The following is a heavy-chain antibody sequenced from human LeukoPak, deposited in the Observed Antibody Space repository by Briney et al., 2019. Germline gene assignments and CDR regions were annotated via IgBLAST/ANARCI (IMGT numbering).Heavy chain of an antibody. D-gene: IGHD3-10*01. CDR3: ATESIRRQAHYYGSGSYYNPIDY. Sequence: GASVKVSCKVSGYTLTELSMHWVRQVPGKGLEWMGGFDPEDGETIYAQKFQGRVTMTEDTSTDTAYMELSSLRSEDTAVYYCATESIRRQAHYYGSGSYYNPIDYWGQGTLVTVSS. CDR1: GYTLTELS. CDR2: FDPEDGET. J-gene: IGHJ4*02. V-gene: IGHV1-24*01.